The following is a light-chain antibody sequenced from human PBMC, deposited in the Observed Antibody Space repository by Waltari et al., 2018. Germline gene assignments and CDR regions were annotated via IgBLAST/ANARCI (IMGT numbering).Light chain of an antibody. Sequence: SYELTQPSSVSVSLGQTATITCSGDILSNRYVRWFQQKAGQPPVLVIYQDTERPSGCPARFSGSSSGTTVTLTISGAQVEDEAYYYCYSTADHDLGVFAAGTKVTVL. J-gene: IGLJ1*01. CDR3: YSTADHDLGV. CDR2: QDT. V-gene: IGLV3-27*01. CDR1: ILSNRY.